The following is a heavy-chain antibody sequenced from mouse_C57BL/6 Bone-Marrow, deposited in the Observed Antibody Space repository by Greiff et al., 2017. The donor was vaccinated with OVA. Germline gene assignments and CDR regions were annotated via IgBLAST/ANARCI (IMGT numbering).Heavy chain of an antibody. CDR2: IAPSDSYI. D-gene: IGHD1-1*01. V-gene: IGHV1-59*01. Sequence: QVQLQQPGAELVRPGTSVKLSCKASGYTFTNYWMHWVKQRPGQGLEWIGVIAPSDSYINYNQKFKGRATLTVETSSSTAYMHLSSLTSEDSAFYYCARYGSWLYLRYWGQGTSLSVSS. J-gene: IGHJ2*02. CDR3: ARYGSWLYLRY. CDR1: GYTFTNYW.